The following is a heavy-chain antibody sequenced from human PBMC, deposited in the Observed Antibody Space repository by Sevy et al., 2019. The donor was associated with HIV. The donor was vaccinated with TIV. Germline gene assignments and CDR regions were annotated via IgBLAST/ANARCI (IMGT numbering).Heavy chain of an antibody. J-gene: IGHJ4*01. CDR2: IKQGGSEK. CDR3: ARGGDDGAYDI. CDR1: GFTFSNYR. D-gene: IGHD2-21*01. V-gene: IGHV3-7*01. Sequence: GGSLRLSCAASGFTFSNYRMSWVRQAPGKGLEWVANIKQGGSEKNYVDSVKGRFTISRDNAKSSLYLQMNSLRVEDTAVYYCARGGDDGAYDIWGQGTLVTVSS.